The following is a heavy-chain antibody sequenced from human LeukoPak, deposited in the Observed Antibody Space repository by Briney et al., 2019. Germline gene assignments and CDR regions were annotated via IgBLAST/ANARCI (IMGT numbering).Heavy chain of an antibody. V-gene: IGHV3-7*03. D-gene: IGHD3-22*01. CDR1: GFTFSNYW. Sequence: HPGGSLRLSCAASGFTFSNYWMSWVRQAPGKGLEWVANIKQDGSEKYYVDSVKGRFTISRDNAKNSLYLQMNSLRAEDTAVYYCAKGGSGYYAYYFDYWGQGTLVTVSS. J-gene: IGHJ4*02. CDR2: IKQDGSEK. CDR3: AKGGSGYYAYYFDY.